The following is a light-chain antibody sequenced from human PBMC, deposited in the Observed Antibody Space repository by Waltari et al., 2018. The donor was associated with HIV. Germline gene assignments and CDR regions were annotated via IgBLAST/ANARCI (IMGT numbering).Light chain of an antibody. J-gene: IGLJ1*01. CDR2: RNN. Sequence: QSVLTQPPSASGTPGQRVTISCSGSSSNLGSNYVYWYQQLPGPAPKLLIYRNNQRPSGVPDRFSGSKSGTSASLAISGLRSEDEADYYCAAWDDSLSGLYVFGTGTKVTVL. CDR3: AAWDDSLSGLYV. V-gene: IGLV1-47*01. CDR1: SSNLGSNY.